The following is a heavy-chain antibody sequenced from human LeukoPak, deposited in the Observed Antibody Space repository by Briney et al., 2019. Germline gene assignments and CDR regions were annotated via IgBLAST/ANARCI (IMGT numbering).Heavy chain of an antibody. CDR2: INPDGGST. CDR1: GFTFSSYW. V-gene: IGHV3-74*01. CDR3: ARSRGDF. Sequence: GGSLRLSCAASGFTFSSYWMHWFRQAPGKGLVWVSRINPDGGSTAYADSVKGRFTISRDNAKNTLYLQMNSLRVEDTAVYYCARSRGDFWGQGTLVTVSS. J-gene: IGHJ4*02.